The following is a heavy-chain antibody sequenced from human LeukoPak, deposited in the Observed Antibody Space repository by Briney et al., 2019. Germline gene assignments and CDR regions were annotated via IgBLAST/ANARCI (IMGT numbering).Heavy chain of an antibody. V-gene: IGHV4-30-4*01. J-gene: IGHJ4*02. CDR1: GGSISSGDYY. CDR3: ARGAEGGYLPVDY. Sequence: PSGTLSLTCTVSGGSISSGDYYWSWIRQPPGKGLEWIGYIYYSGSTYYNPSLKSRVTISVDTSKNQFSLKLSSVTAADTAVYYCARGAEGGYLPVDYWGQGTLVTVSS. D-gene: IGHD3-22*01. CDR2: IYYSGST.